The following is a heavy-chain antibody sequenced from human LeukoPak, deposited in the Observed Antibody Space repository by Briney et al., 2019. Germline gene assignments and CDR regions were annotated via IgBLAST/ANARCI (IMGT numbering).Heavy chain of an antibody. Sequence: PGGSLRLSCEPSGFPFSSYWMLWVRQAPGKGLVWVSRISGDGTIKTCADFVRGRFTISRDNTKNILYLQMNSLKVEDTAIYFCSRSQFDYWGQGVLVTVSS. CDR3: SRSQFDY. CDR2: ISGDGTIK. V-gene: IGHV3-74*03. J-gene: IGHJ4*02. CDR1: GFPFSSYW.